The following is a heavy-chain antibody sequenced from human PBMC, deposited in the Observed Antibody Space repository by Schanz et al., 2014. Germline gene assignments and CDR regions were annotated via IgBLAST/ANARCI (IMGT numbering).Heavy chain of an antibody. CDR3: ARGGYSSGWYDRDIAHFDY. J-gene: IGHJ4*02. V-gene: IGHV1-8*02. CDR2: MQPDSGKT. Sequence: QVQLVQSGAEVKKPGSSVKVSCKASGGTFSSYTISWVRQAIGQGPEWMGWMQPDSGKTHYAEKFQGRVAMTRDVSISTAYMELSSLRSDDTAVYYCARGGYSSGWYDRDIAHFDYWGQGTLVTVSS. D-gene: IGHD6-19*01. CDR1: GGTFSSYT.